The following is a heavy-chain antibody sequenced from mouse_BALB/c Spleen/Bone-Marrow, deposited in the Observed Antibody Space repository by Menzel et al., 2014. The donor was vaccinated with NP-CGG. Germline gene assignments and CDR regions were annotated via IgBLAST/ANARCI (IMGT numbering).Heavy chain of an antibody. Sequence: LVESGAELVRPGTSVKVSCKASGYAFPNYLIERVKQRPGQGLEGIGVINPGSGGTNYNEKFKGKATLTANKSSSTAYMQFISLTSDDSAVYFCAISYYGSRYFDYWGQGTTLTVSS. V-gene: IGHV1-54*01. CDR3: AISYYGSRYFDY. CDR1: GYAFPNYL. D-gene: IGHD1-1*01. CDR2: INPGSGGT. J-gene: IGHJ2*01.